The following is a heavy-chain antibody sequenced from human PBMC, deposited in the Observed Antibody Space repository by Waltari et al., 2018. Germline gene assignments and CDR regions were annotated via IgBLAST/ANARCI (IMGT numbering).Heavy chain of an antibody. CDR1: GFTFSSYA. J-gene: IGHJ1*01. D-gene: IGHD6-19*01. V-gene: IGHV3-30*16. CDR3: ARGQRYSSGWYEYFQH. CDR2: ISYDGSNK. Sequence: QVQLVESGGGVVQPGGSLRLSCAASGFTFSSYAMPWVRPAPGKGLEWVAVISYDGSNKYYADSVKGRFTISRDNSKNTLYLQMNSLRAEDTAVYYCARGQRYSSGWYEYFQHWGQGTLVTVSS.